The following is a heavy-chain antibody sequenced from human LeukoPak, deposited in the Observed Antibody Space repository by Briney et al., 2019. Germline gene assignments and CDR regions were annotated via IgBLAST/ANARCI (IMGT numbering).Heavy chain of an antibody. D-gene: IGHD6-19*01. J-gene: IGHJ4*02. CDR2: ISSSGSTI. CDR1: GFTFSSYS. Sequence: GGSLRLSCAVSGFTFSSYSMNWVRQAPGKGLEWVSYISSSGSTIYYADSVKGRFTISRDNAKNSLYLQMNSLRAEDTAVYYCARDLTTWVARAVAGYYFDYWGQGTLVTVSS. V-gene: IGHV3-48*04. CDR3: ARDLTTWVARAVAGYYFDY.